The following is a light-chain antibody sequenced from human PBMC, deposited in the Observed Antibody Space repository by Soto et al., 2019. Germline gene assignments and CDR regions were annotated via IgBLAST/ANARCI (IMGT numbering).Light chain of an antibody. J-gene: IGLJ1*01. Sequence: QSALTQPASVSGSPGQSITISCTGTSSDVGDYNYVSWYQQHPGKAPKLMIYDVSNRPSGVSNRFSGSKSGNTASLTISGLQAEDEADYYCSSYTSSSSLVVFGTGTKLPS. V-gene: IGLV2-14*01. CDR3: SSYTSSSSLVV. CDR2: DVS. CDR1: SSDVGDYNY.